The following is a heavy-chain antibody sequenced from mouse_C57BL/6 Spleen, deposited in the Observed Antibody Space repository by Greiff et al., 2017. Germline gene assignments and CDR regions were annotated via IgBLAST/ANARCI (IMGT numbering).Heavy chain of an antibody. CDR2: INPGSGGT. Sequence: VQGVESGAELVRPGTSVKVSCKASGYAFTNYLIEWVQQRPGQGLEWIGVINPGSGGTTYNEKFKGKATLTADKSSSTAYMQLSSLTSEDSAVYFCARCDIDYLDYWGQGTTLTVSS. CDR1: GYAFTNYL. J-gene: IGHJ2*01. V-gene: IGHV1-54*01. CDR3: ARCDIDYLDY.